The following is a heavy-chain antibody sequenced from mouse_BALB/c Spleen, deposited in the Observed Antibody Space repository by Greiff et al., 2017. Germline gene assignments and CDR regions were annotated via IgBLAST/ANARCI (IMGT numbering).Heavy chain of an antibody. CDR3: ARYGDDYYFDY. Sequence: VQLQQSGPELVKPGASVKISCKASGYSFTGYYMHWVKQSHVKSLEWIGRINPYNGATSYNQNFKDKASLTVDKSSSTAYMELHSLTSEDSAVYYCARYGDDYYFDYWGQGTTLTVSS. V-gene: IGHV1-31*01. J-gene: IGHJ2*01. CDR2: INPYNGAT. D-gene: IGHD2-4*01. CDR1: GYSFTGYY.